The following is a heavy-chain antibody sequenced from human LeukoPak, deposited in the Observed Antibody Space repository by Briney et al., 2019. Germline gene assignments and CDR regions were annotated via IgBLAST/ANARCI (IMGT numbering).Heavy chain of an antibody. V-gene: IGHV1-69*01. CDR2: IIPIFGTA. Sequence: SVKVSCKASGGTFSSNAISWVRQAPGQGLEWMGGIIPIFGTANYAQKFQGRVTITADESTSTAYMELSSLRSEDTAVYYCARARAAAGTEFDYWGQGTLVTVSS. CDR1: GGTFSSNA. D-gene: IGHD6-13*01. J-gene: IGHJ4*02. CDR3: ARARAAAGTEFDY.